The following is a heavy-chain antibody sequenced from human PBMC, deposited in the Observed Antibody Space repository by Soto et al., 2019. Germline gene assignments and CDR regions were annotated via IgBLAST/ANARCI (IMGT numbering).Heavy chain of an antibody. J-gene: IGHJ4*02. Sequence: GESLKISFKTSGYSFSTYLICWVRQMPVRGLEWMGIIYPANSDTRYSPSFQGQVTLSADKSISTAYLQWGSLKASDTAMYYCARRDNSGFPDYWGQGTLVTVCS. CDR1: GYSFSTYL. V-gene: IGHV5-51*01. CDR3: ARRDNSGFPDY. CDR2: IYPANSDT. D-gene: IGHD3-22*01.